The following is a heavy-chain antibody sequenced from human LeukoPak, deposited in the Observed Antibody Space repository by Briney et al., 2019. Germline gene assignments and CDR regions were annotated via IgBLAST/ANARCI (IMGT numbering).Heavy chain of an antibody. Sequence: SETLSLTCTVSGGSISSHYWSWIRQPPGKGLEWIGYIYYSGSTNYNPSLKSRVTISVDTSKNQFSLKLSSVTAADTAVYYCARTMTPVEGAYWGQGTLVTVSS. CDR3: ARTMTPVEGAY. V-gene: IGHV4-59*11. CDR2: IYYSGST. D-gene: IGHD4/OR15-4a*01. J-gene: IGHJ4*02. CDR1: GGSISSHY.